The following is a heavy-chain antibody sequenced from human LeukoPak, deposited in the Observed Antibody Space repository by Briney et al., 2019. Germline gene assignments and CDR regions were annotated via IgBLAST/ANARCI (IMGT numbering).Heavy chain of an antibody. V-gene: IGHV3-21*01. CDR1: GFTFSSYS. CDR3: ARMEDYGDSKSDY. CDR2: ISSSSRYI. J-gene: IGHJ4*02. D-gene: IGHD4-17*01. Sequence: GSLRLSCAASGFTFSSYSLNWVPQAPGKGLEWFSSISSSSRYIYYADSVKGRFTISRDNAKNSLYLQMNSLRAEDTAVYYCARMEDYGDSKSDYWGQGTLVTVSS.